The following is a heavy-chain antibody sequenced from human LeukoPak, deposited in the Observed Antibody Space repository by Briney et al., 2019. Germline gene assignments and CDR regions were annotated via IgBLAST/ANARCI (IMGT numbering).Heavy chain of an antibody. V-gene: IGHV4-61*02. CDR1: GGSISSGSYY. CDR2: IYTSGST. Sequence: NPSETLSLTCTVSGGSISSGSYYWSWIRQPAGKGLEWIGRIYTSGSTNYNPSLKSRVTISVDTSKNQFSLKLSSVTAADTAVYYCARAPKGPPDHYYGSGSYSPYFDYWGQGTLVTVSS. CDR3: ARAPKGPPDHYYGSGSYSPYFDY. J-gene: IGHJ4*02. D-gene: IGHD3-10*01.